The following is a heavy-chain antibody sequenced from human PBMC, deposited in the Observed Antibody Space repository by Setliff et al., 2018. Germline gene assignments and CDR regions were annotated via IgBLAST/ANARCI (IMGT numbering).Heavy chain of an antibody. J-gene: IGHJ4*02. CDR3: AGPNHFDY. V-gene: IGHV4-34*01. Sequence: SETLSLTCAVYGGSFSSYYWSWIRQPPRKGLEWIGEINYRGSTNYNPSLKSRLTISVDTSKNQFSLKLSSVTAADTAMYYCAGPNHFDYWGQGTQVTVSS. CDR2: INYRGST. CDR1: GGSFSSYY.